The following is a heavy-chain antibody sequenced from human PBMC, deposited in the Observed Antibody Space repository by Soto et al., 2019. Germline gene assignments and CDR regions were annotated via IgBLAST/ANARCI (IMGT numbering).Heavy chain of an antibody. CDR3: ARYAYPLNKVGAPLDALDI. Sequence: GGSLRLSCAASGFTFSSYDMHWVRQATGKGLEWVSAIGTAGDTYYPGSVKGRFTISRENAKNSLYLQMNSLRAEDTAVYYCARYAYPLNKVGAPLDALDIWGQGTMVTVSS. J-gene: IGHJ3*02. V-gene: IGHV3-13*01. D-gene: IGHD1-26*01. CDR2: IGTAGDT. CDR1: GFTFSSYD.